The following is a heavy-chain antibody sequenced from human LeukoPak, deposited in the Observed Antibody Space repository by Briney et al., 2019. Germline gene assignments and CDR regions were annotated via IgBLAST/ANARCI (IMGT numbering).Heavy chain of an antibody. Sequence: SETLSLTCTVSGGSISSYYWSWIRQPPGKGLEWIGYIYYSGSTNYNPSLKSRVIISVDTSKNQFSLKLSSVTAADTAVYYCARLTKNDSGSFRFGKKKRGYMDVWGKGTTVTISS. CDR1: GGSISSYY. CDR2: IYYSGST. J-gene: IGHJ6*03. D-gene: IGHD3-10*01. CDR3: ARLTKNDSGSFRFGKKKRGYMDV. V-gene: IGHV4-59*12.